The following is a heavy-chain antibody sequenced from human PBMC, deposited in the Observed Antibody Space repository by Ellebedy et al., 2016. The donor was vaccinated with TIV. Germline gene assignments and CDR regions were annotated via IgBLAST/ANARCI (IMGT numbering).Heavy chain of an antibody. Sequence: SETLSLTXTVSGGSISSYYWSWIRQPPGKGLEWIGYIYYSGSTNYNPSLKSRVTISVDTSKNQFSLKLSSVTAADTAVYYCARDHGNWFDPWGQGTLVTVSS. D-gene: IGHD4-17*01. CDR1: GGSISSYY. CDR3: ARDHGNWFDP. J-gene: IGHJ5*02. V-gene: IGHV4-59*01. CDR2: IYYSGST.